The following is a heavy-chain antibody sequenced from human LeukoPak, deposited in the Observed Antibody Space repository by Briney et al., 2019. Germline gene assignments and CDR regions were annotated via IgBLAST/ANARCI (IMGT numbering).Heavy chain of an antibody. D-gene: IGHD3-3*01. CDR2: TYYRSKWCN. J-gene: IGHJ3*02. V-gene: IGHV6-1*01. CDR3: ARDRWSGGVPFDR. Sequence: SQTLSLTCAISGDSASTNSATWNWIRQSPSRGLEWLGRTYYRSKWCNDYAVSVKSRIAINPDTSKNQFSLQLNSVTPEDTAMYYCARDRWSGGVPFDRWGQGTMVIVSS. CDR1: GDSASTNSAT.